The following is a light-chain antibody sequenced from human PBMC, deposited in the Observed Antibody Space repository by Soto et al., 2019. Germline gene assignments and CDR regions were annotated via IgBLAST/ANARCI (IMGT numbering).Light chain of an antibody. V-gene: IGLV2-11*01. J-gene: IGLJ1*01. CDR1: SSDVGDYDF. CDR2: DVS. Sequence: HSALTQPRSVSGSPGQSVTISCTATSSDVGDYDFVSWYQQHPAKAPKLMIYDVSKRPSGVPDRFSGSRSGNTASLTISGLQAEDGADYYCCSYAGSYTLYVFGTGTKVTVL. CDR3: CSYAGSYTLYV.